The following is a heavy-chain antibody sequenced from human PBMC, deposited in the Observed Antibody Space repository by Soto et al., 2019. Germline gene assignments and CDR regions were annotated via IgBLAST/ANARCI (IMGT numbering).Heavy chain of an antibody. Sequence: QVQLQESGPRLVKPSQTLSLTCTVSDGSITTGGYYWNWIRQHPEKGLEWLGYVHYSGSAYYNPSIISRVSISVFTSKNQFSLILSSVTAANTAVYYCARDSAGFYLDSWGQGTRVTVSS. CDR2: VHYSGSA. V-gene: IGHV4-31*03. J-gene: IGHJ4*02. CDR3: ARDSAGFYLDS. CDR1: DGSITTGGYY. D-gene: IGHD3-10*01.